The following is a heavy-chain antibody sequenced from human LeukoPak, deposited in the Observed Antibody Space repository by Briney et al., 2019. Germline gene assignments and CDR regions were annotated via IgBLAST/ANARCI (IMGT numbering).Heavy chain of an antibody. CDR1: GGTFSSYA. D-gene: IGHD5-24*01. Sequence: ASVKVSCKASGGTFSSYAISWVRQAPGQGLEWMGGIIPIFGTANYAQKFQGRVTMTRNTSISTAYMELSSLRSEDTAVYYCARDDGYWGQGTLVTVSS. CDR2: IIPIFGTA. CDR3: ARDDGY. J-gene: IGHJ4*02. V-gene: IGHV1-69*05.